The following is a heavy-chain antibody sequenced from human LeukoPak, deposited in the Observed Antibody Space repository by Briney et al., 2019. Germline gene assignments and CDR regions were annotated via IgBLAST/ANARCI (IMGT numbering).Heavy chain of an antibody. V-gene: IGHV3-7*01. J-gene: IGHJ4*02. Sequence: GGSLRLSCAASGFTFSSYWMSWVRQAPGKGLEWVANIKQDGSEKYYVDSVKGRFTISRENAKNSLYLQMNSLRAEDTAVYYCAREGGSINSQYCSGGSCYVYWGQGTLVTVSS. CDR1: GFTFSSYW. CDR2: IKQDGSEK. D-gene: IGHD2-15*01. CDR3: AREGGSINSQYCSGGSCYVY.